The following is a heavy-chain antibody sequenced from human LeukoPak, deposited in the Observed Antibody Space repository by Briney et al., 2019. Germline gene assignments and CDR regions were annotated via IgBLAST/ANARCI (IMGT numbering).Heavy chain of an antibody. CDR1: GGTFSSYA. CDR2: IIPIFGTA. J-gene: IGHJ4*02. CDR3: ASHYYDSSGYYYGFDY. D-gene: IGHD3-22*01. Sequence: ASVKVSCKASGGTFSSYAISWVRQAPGRGLEWMGGIIPIFGTANYAQKFQGRVTITADESTSTAYMELSSLRSEDTAVYYCASHYYDSSGYYYGFDYWGQGTLVTVSS. V-gene: IGHV1-69*13.